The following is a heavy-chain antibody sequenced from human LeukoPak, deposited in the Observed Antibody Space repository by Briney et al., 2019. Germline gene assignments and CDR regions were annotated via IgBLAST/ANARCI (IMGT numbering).Heavy chain of an antibody. CDR1: GFTVSSNY. J-gene: IGHJ4*02. CDR2: IYSGGST. D-gene: IGHD2-21*02. Sequence: GGSLRLSCAASGFTVSSNYMSWVRQAPGKGLEWVSVIYSGGSTYYADSVKGRFTISRDNSKNTLYLQMNSLRAEDTAVYYCARDRCPRGDCSHWVDYWGQGTLVTVSS. CDR3: ARDRCPRGDCSHWVDY. V-gene: IGHV3-66*01.